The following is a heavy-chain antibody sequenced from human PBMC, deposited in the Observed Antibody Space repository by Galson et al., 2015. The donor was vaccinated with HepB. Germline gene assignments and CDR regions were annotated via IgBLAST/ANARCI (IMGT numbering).Heavy chain of an antibody. J-gene: IGHJ3*02. V-gene: IGHV3-30*18. Sequence: SLRLSCAAFGFTFRTYGMHWVRQAPGKGLEWVAVISFDGSNKYYADSVKGRFTIPRDNSKSTLYLQLDSLRVEDTAVYYCAKVQDYFGSGSTPWAAFDIWGQGTMVTVSS. CDR1: GFTFRTYG. CDR2: ISFDGSNK. D-gene: IGHD3-10*01. CDR3: AKVQDYFGSGSTPWAAFDI.